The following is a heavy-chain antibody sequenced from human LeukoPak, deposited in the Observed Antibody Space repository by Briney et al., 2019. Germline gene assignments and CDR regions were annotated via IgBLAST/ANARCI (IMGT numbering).Heavy chain of an antibody. V-gene: IGHV3-7*01. J-gene: IGHJ1*01. CDR1: GFTFSSYS. D-gene: IGHD1-1*01. CDR2: INQDGNKK. CDR3: AEGTTG. Sequence: GGSLRLSCAASGFTFSSYSMNWVRQAPGKGLEWVANINQDGNKKYYVDSVKGRFTISRDNAKNSLYLQMNSLRVEDTAVYYCAEGTTGWGQGTLVTVSS.